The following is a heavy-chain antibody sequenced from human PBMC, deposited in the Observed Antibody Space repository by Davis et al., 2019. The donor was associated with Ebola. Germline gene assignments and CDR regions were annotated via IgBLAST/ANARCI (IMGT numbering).Heavy chain of an antibody. CDR1: GFTFSDYY. Sequence: ESLKISCAASGFTFSDYYMSWIRQAPGKGLEWIGSLYNRETTSYNPSLKSRVTIDVDTSNNQLSLRLTSVTAADTAVYYCASQHYYSYDMDVWDKGTTVTVSS. CDR2: LYNRETT. CDR3: ASQHYYSYDMDV. J-gene: IGHJ6*04. V-gene: IGHV4-38-2*01.